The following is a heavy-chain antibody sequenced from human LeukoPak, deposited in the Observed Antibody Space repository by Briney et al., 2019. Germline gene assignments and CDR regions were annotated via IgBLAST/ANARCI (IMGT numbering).Heavy chain of an antibody. Sequence: PSETLSLTCSVSGGSISGSGYYWGWVRQPPGKGLEWIGNMYYSGSTYYNPSLKSRVTISIDMSENQFSLRLSSVSAADTAVYYCARDRFPLGFCTGGSCYYCGMDVWGQGTTVTVSS. CDR2: MYYSGST. J-gene: IGHJ6*02. CDR3: ARDRFPLGFCTGGSCYYCGMDV. V-gene: IGHV4-39*07. CDR1: GGSISGSGYY. D-gene: IGHD2-15*01.